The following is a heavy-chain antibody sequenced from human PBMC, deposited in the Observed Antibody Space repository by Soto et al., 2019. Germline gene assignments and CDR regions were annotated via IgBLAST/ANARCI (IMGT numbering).Heavy chain of an antibody. J-gene: IGHJ4*01. CDR1: GYTFTNYQ. D-gene: IGHD3-22*01. CDR3: ARDRGAYYYDSSGNAQRKYYFDY. Sequence: ASVKVSCKASGYTFTNYQIHWVRQAPGRGLEWMGLINPRGGTTNNAQNFQGRVTLTRDTPTSTVYMELSSLRSDDTAVYYCARDRGAYYYDSSGNAQRKYYFDYWGHGTLVTVS. V-gene: IGHV1-46*01. CDR2: INPRGGTT.